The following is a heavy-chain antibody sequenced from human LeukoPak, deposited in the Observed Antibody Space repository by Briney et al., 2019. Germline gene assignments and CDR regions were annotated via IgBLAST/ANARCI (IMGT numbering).Heavy chain of an antibody. CDR3: ARDSAYYYDSSGYYYRFLDY. CDR1: GGSISSYY. J-gene: IGHJ4*02. V-gene: IGHV4-59*01. CDR2: IYYSGST. Sequence: SETLSLTCTVSGGSISSYYWSWIRQPPGKGLEWIGYIYYSGSTNYNPSLKSRVTISVDTSKNQFSLKLSSVTAADTAVYYRARDSAYYYDSSGYYYRFLDYWGQGTLVTVSS. D-gene: IGHD3-22*01.